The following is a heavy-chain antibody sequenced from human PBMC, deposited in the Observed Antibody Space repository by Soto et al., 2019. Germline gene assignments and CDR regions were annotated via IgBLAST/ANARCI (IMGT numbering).Heavy chain of an antibody. CDR3: AKDSRAFCGGDCSKDY. CDR1: GFIFSNYA. J-gene: IGHJ4*02. CDR2: TSFSGGRT. Sequence: GGSLRLSCAASGFIFSNYAMTWVRQGPGRGLEWVSTTSFSGGRTYYADSVKGRFTISRDNSNNTLFLQMSSLRAEDTAIYYCAKDSRAFCGGDCSKDYWGQGTLVTVSS. V-gene: IGHV3-23*01. D-gene: IGHD2-21*02.